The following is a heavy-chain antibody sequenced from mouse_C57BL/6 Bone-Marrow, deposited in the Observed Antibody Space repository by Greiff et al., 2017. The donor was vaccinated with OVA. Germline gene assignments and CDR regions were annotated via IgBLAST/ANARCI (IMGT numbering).Heavy chain of an antibody. CDR1: GFTFSSYA. V-gene: IGHV5-4*03. CDR2: ISNGGSYT. J-gene: IGHJ2*01. Sequence: EVMLVESGGGLVKPGGSLKLSCAASGFTFSSYAMSWVRQTPEKRLEWVATISNGGSYTYYPDNVKGRFTISRDTAKNTLYLQMSHLKSEDTAMYYCARVYYDHFDYWGQGTTLTVSS. D-gene: IGHD2-4*01. CDR3: ARVYYDHFDY.